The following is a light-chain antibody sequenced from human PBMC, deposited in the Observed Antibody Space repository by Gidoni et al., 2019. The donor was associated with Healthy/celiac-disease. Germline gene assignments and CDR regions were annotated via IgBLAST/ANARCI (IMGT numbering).Light chain of an antibody. V-gene: IGKV3-15*01. Sequence: EIVMTKSPATLSVSPGERATLSCMASQGVSSNVAWYQQQPGQAPSLLLYGASTRAPRIPASFSGSGSVTEFTLTISSLQSEDFSVYYCQQYNNWPPWTCAQXTKVEIK. CDR1: QGVSSN. CDR2: GAS. J-gene: IGKJ1*01. CDR3: QQYNNWPPWT.